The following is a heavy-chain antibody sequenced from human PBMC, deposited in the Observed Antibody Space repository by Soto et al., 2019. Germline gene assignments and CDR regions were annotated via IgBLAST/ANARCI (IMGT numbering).Heavy chain of an antibody. J-gene: IGHJ4*02. CDR3: AKRWGYDSSGRPFDY. Sequence: SLRLSCAASGFTFSSYGMHWVRQARGKGLEWVAVISYDGSNKYYADSVKGRFTISRDNSKNTLYLQMNSLRAEDTAVYYCAKRWGYDSSGRPFDYWGQGTLVTVSS. V-gene: IGHV3-30*18. D-gene: IGHD3-22*01. CDR2: ISYDGSNK. CDR1: GFTFSSYG.